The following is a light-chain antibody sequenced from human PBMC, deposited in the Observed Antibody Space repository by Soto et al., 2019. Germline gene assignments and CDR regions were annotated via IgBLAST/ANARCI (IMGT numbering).Light chain of an antibody. CDR3: CSGGGTLG. J-gene: IGLJ2*01. CDR2: NVN. CDR1: ISDVGGYNY. Sequence: QSVLTQPRSVSGSPGQSVTISCTGTISDVGGYNYVSWYQQHPDEAPQLIIYNVNKRTPGVPDRFSGSTSVNTASLTISGLQAEDESDYCCCSGGGTLGFGGGTKLTVL. V-gene: IGLV2-11*01.